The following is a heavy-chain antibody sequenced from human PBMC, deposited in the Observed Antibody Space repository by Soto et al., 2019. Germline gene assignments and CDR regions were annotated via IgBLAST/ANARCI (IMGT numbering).Heavy chain of an antibody. CDR1: GYTFTSYG. Sequence: ASVKVSCKASGYTFTSYGISWVRQAPGQGLEWMGWISAYNGNTKYAQKFQGRVTMTTDTSTSTAYMEVRSLRSDDTAVYYCARDAAAGLNDYWGQGTLVTVTS. D-gene: IGHD6-13*01. J-gene: IGHJ4*02. CDR2: ISAYNGNT. CDR3: ARDAAAGLNDY. V-gene: IGHV1-18*01.